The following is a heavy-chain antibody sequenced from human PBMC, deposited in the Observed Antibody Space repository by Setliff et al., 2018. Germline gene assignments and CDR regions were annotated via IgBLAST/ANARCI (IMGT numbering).Heavy chain of an antibody. Sequence: PSETLSLTCAVYGGSLSNYYWSWIRQPPGKGLEWIGEINHSGSTNYNPSLESRVTISVDTSKNQFSLRLSSVAAADTSVYYCARVFKVDCAGDGCDCYGARCYYFYMDVWGKGTTVTVSS. D-gene: IGHD2-21*01. J-gene: IGHJ6*03. CDR3: ARVFKVDCAGDGCDCYGARCYYFYMDV. CDR2: INHSGST. V-gene: IGHV4-34*01. CDR1: GGSLSNYY.